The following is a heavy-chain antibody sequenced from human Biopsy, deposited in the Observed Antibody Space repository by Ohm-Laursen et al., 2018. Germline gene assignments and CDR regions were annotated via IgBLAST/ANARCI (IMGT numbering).Heavy chain of an antibody. CDR3: ARGSMAYTSGWAGTTAFDI. V-gene: IGHV1-2*02. J-gene: IGHJ3*02. CDR2: INPHSAGT. Sequence: EPSVYPSCKASASTFTGYYFHSVRQAPGPGRGWTGWINPHSAGTNYAQKFQGRVTMPRDTSISTAYMELNRLRSDDTAVYHGARGSMAYTSGWAGTTAFDIWGQGTMVTVSS. CDR1: ASTFTGYY. D-gene: IGHD6-19*01.